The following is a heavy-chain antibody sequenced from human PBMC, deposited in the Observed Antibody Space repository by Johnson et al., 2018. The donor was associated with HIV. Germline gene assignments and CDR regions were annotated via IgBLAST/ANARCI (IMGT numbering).Heavy chain of an antibody. J-gene: IGHJ3*02. V-gene: IGHV3-7*01. Sequence: VQLVESGGGLVQPGGSLRLSCAASGFTFSSYWMSWVRQAPGKGLEWVANIKQDGSEQYYVDSVKGRFTISRDNAKNSLYLQMNSLRAEDTAVYYCARDSSSWSLGAFDIWGQGTMVTVSS. D-gene: IGHD6-13*01. CDR1: GFTFSSYW. CDR3: ARDSSSWSLGAFDI. CDR2: IKQDGSEQ.